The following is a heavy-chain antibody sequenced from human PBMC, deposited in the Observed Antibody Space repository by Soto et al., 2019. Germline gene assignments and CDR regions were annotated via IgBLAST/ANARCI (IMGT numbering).Heavy chain of an antibody. V-gene: IGHV3-23*01. CDR2: ISGSGGST. CDR1: GFTFSSYA. CDR3: AKDYCGGGPCPFDY. Sequence: LRLSCAASGFTFSSYAMSWVRQAPGKGLEWVSAISGSGGSTYYADSVKDRFTISRDNSKNTLYLQMNSLRAEDTAVYYCAKDYCGGGPCPFDYWGQGPLATVSS. D-gene: IGHD2-21*01. J-gene: IGHJ4*02.